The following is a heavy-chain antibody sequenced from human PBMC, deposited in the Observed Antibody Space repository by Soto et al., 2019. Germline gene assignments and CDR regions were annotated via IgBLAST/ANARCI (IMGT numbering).Heavy chain of an antibody. CDR1: GFTFSSCA. Sequence: QVQLVESGGGVVQPGRSLRLSCAASGFTFSSCAMHWVRQAPGKGLEWVAVISYDGSNKYYADSVKGRFTVSRDNSKNTLYLQVNSRRAEDTAVYYCARDKGDLRFLEWSYYFDYWGQGTLVTVSA. CDR2: ISYDGSNK. D-gene: IGHD3-3*01. CDR3: ARDKGDLRFLEWSYYFDY. J-gene: IGHJ4*02. V-gene: IGHV3-30-3*01.